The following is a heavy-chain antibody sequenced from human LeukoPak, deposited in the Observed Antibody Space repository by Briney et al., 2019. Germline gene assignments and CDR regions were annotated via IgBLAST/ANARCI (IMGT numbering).Heavy chain of an antibody. CDR1: GFTSTSYV. V-gene: IGHV3-30*02. J-gene: IGHJ3*02. CDR2: IRYDGSNE. Sequence: GGSLRLSCAASGFTSTSYVMHWVRQAPGKGLEWVAFIRYDGSNENYADSVKGRFTISRDNSKNTLYLQMNSLRAEDTAVYYCAKVLPGPEEFHAFDIWGQGTMVTVSS. CDR3: AKVLPGPEEFHAFDI. D-gene: IGHD3-10*01.